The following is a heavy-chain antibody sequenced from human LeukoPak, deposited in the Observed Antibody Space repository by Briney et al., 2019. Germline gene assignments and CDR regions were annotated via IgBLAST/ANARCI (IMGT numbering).Heavy chain of an antibody. V-gene: IGHV4-39*07. CDR3: ARVGHMITFGGVIVHYYYMDV. CDR1: GGSISSSSFY. D-gene: IGHD3-16*02. Sequence: SETLSLTCTVSGGSISSSSFYWGWIRQPPGKGLEWIGSISYSGITYYNPSLKSRLTISVDTSKKQFSLKLSSVTAADTAVYYCARVGHMITFGGVIVHYYYMDVWGKGTTVTISS. J-gene: IGHJ6*03. CDR2: ISYSGIT.